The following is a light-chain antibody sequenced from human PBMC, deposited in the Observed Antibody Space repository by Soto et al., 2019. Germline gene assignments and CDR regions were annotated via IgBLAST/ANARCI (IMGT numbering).Light chain of an antibody. CDR1: SIDVGSYNL. V-gene: IGLV2-23*01. J-gene: IGLJ2*01. CDR3: CSYAGSSTVV. CDR2: EGS. Sequence: QSALTQPASVSGSPGQSITISCTGTSIDVGSYNLVSWYQQHPGKAPKLMIYEGSKRPSGVSNRFSGSKSGNTASLTISGLQAEDEADYYCCSYAGSSTVVFGAGTKLTVL.